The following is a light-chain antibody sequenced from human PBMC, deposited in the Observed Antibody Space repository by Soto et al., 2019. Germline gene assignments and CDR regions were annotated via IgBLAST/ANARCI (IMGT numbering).Light chain of an antibody. CDR1: SSNIGAGYD. CDR3: QSYDSSLSGYV. V-gene: IGLV1-40*01. Sequence: QSVLTQPPSVSGAPGQRVTTSCTGSSSNIGAGYDVHWYHQLPGTSPKVLIYGNSNRPSGVPDRFSGSKSGTSASLAITGLQAEDEADYYCQSYDSSLSGYVFGTGTKLTVL. CDR2: GNS. J-gene: IGLJ1*01.